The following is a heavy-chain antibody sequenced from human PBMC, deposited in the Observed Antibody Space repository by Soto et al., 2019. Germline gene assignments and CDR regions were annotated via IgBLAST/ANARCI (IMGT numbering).Heavy chain of an antibody. D-gene: IGHD5-18*01. Sequence: SETLSLTCPVSGGSITVDSISRNTYYWGWMRQPPGKGLEWIASFFIGGNTYYNPSLKSRVTISVDTSKNQFSLKLSSVTAADTAVYYCARVVEGDGYSYYFDYWGQGTLVTVSS. CDR2: FFIGGNT. CDR1: GGSITVDSISRNTYY. CDR3: ARVVEGDGYSYYFDY. V-gene: IGHV4-39*07. J-gene: IGHJ4*02.